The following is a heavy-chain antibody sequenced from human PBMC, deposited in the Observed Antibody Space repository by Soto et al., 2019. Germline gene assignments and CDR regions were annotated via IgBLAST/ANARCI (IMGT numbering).Heavy chain of an antibody. J-gene: IGHJ4*02. CDR3: VKGGGGDS. CDR2: IYTSGGNT. CDR1: GFNFSIYA. Sequence: EVQLLESGGGLIQPGESLRLSCAASGFNFSIYAMTWVRQAPGRGLEWVSAIYTSGGNTHYAAAVMGRFTISRDDSRGTVSLQMDSLSAEATATYYCVKGGGGDSWGPGTLVTISS. V-gene: IGHV3-23*05. D-gene: IGHD3-16*01.